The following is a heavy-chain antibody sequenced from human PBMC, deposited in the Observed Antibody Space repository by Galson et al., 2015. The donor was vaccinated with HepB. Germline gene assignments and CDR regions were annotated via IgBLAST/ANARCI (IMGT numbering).Heavy chain of an antibody. D-gene: IGHD3-22*01. CDR3: ARGIPTYDSSGYYYSVQAEHDAFDI. CDR1: GYTFTGYY. V-gene: IGHV1-2*02. Sequence: SVKVSCKASGYTFTGYYVHWVRQAPGQGLEWMGWINPNSGGTNYAQKFQGKVTMTRDTSISTAYMELSGLRSDDTAVYYCARGIPTYDSSGYYYSVQAEHDAFDIWGQGTMVTVSS. J-gene: IGHJ3*02. CDR2: INPNSGGT.